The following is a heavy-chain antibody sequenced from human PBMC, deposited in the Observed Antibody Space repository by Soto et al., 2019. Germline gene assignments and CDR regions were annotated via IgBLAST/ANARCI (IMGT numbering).Heavy chain of an antibody. CDR1: GFTFSSYA. V-gene: IGHV3-23*01. D-gene: IGHD3-10*01. J-gene: IGHJ3*02. Sequence: EVQLLESGGGLIQPGGSLRLSCAASGFTFSSYAMSSVRQAPGKGLEWVSTFRGNGDGTYYADSVRGRFTVSRDNSKNTLYLQMNGLRGGDTAIYYCAKGPDPGAFDIWGQGTMVTVSS. CDR2: FRGNGDGT. CDR3: AKGPDPGAFDI.